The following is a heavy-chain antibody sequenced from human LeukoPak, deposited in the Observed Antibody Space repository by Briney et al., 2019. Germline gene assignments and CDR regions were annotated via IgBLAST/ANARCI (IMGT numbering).Heavy chain of an antibody. CDR3: AREDTNAFDI. Sequence: QSGGSLRLSCTVSGFTVSSNSMSWVRQAPGKVLEWVSFIYSDNTHYSDSVKGRFTISRDNSKYTLYLQMNSLRAEDTAVYYCAREDTNAFDIWGQGTMVTVSS. J-gene: IGHJ3*02. CDR2: IYSDNT. CDR1: GFTVSSNS. V-gene: IGHV3-53*01.